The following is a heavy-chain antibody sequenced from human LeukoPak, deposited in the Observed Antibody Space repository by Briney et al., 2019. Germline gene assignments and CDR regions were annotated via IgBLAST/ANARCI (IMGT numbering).Heavy chain of an antibody. V-gene: IGHV4-59*08. D-gene: IGHD3-16*01. J-gene: IGHJ4*02. CDR3: ARRGGVPNYFDS. CDR2: IFYRGTSGNI. Sequence: SETLSLTCTVSGGSTSSYYWTWIRQPPGKGLEWIGYIFYRGTSGNINYNPSLQSRVTISEDTSNNQFSLRLTSVTAADTAVYYCARRGGVPNYFDSWGQGTLVTVSS. CDR1: GGSTSSYY.